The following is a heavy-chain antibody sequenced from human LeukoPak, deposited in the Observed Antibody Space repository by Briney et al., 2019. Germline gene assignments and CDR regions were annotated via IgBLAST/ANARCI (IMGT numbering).Heavy chain of an antibody. CDR2: INQNESEK. V-gene: IGHV3-7*01. D-gene: IGHD3-22*01. J-gene: IGHJ4*02. Sequence: GGSLSLSCAASGFTFSSYWMSWVRQAPGKGLEWVANINQNESEKYFVDSVKGRFTISRDNAKSSLYLQMNSLRADDTAVYYCARDRALYDSRRGYYYTEDDYWGQGTLVTVSS. CDR3: ARDRALYDSRRGYYYTEDDY. CDR1: GFTFSSYW.